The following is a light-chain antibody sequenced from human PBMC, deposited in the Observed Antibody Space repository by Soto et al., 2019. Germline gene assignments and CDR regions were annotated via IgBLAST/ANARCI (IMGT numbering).Light chain of an antibody. V-gene: IGKV1-39*01. CDR3: QHFKSFPIT. Sequence: DIQMTQSPSSLSASVGDRVTLTCRASQTISSFLNWYQQTPGKAPKLLIYAASSLQSGVPSRFSGSGSGTDFTLTISSLQPEDFATYYCQHFKSFPITFGQGTRLEI. J-gene: IGKJ5*01. CDR1: QTISSF. CDR2: AAS.